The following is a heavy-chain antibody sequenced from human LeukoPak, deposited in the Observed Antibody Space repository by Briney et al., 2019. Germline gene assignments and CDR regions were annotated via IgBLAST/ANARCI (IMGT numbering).Heavy chain of an antibody. Sequence: PGGSLRLSCSASGFTFSSYAMHWVRQAPGKGLEYVSAISSNGGSTYYADSVKGRFTISRDNSKNTLYLQMSSLRAEDTAVYCCVKACDRRWLQLDYWGQGTLVTVSS. D-gene: IGHD5-24*01. CDR3: VKACDRRWLQLDY. CDR2: ISSNGGST. CDR1: GFTFSSYA. J-gene: IGHJ4*02. V-gene: IGHV3-64D*09.